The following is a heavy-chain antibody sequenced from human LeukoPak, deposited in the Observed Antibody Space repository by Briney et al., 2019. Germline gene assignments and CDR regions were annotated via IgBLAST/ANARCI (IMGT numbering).Heavy chain of an antibody. CDR1: GGSVSSGSYY. V-gene: IGHV4-61*01. J-gene: IGHJ5*02. CDR3: ARSRAFNSGAFDP. CDR2: IYYSGST. D-gene: IGHD1-26*01. Sequence: SETLSLTCTVSGGSVSSGSYYWSWIRQPPGKGLEWIGYIYYSGSTNYNPSLKSRVTISVDTSKNQFSLKLSSVTAADTAVYYCARSRAFNSGAFDPWGQGCLVTVSS.